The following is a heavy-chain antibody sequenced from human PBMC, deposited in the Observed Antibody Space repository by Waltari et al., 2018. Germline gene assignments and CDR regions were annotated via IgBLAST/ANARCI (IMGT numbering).Heavy chain of an antibody. V-gene: IGHV4-31*03. CDR1: GGSISSGGYY. Sequence: QVQLQESGPGLVKPSLTLSLTCTVSGGSISSGGYYWSWIRQHPGKGLEWIGYIYYSGSTYYNPSLVSRVTISVDTSKNQFSLKLSSVTAADTAMYYCARDRVAYDYVWGTDYWGQGTLVTVSS. CDR2: IYYSGST. CDR3: ARDRVAYDYVWGTDY. J-gene: IGHJ4*02. D-gene: IGHD3-16*01.